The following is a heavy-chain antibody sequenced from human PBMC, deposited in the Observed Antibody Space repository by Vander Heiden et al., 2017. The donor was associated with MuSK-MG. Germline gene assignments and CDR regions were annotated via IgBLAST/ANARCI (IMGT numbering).Heavy chain of an antibody. D-gene: IGHD3-10*01. CDR2: ISYDGSNK. V-gene: IGHV3-30*04. CDR3: ARGDPLWFGELLEGFDY. J-gene: IGHJ4*02. CDR1: GFTSSSYA. Sequence: QVQLVESGGGVVQPGRSLRLSCAASGFTSSSYAMHWVRPAPGKGLEWVAVISYDGSNKYYADSVKGRFTISRDNSKNTLYLQMNSLRAEDTAVYYCARGDPLWFGELLEGFDYWGQGTLVTVSS.